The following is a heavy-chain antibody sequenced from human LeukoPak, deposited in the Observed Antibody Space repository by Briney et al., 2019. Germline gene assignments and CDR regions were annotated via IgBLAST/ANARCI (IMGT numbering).Heavy chain of an antibody. CDR1: GFTFSSYA. Sequence: PGGSLRLSCAASGFTFSSYAMSWVRQAPGKGLEWVSVVSGSGGDTHYADSVKGRFTISRDNSENTLYLQMNSLRAEDTAVYYCAKVGGDSSGWYFYFDYWGQGTLVTVSS. J-gene: IGHJ4*02. CDR2: VSGSGGDT. CDR3: AKVGGDSSGWYFYFDY. V-gene: IGHV3-23*01. D-gene: IGHD6-19*01.